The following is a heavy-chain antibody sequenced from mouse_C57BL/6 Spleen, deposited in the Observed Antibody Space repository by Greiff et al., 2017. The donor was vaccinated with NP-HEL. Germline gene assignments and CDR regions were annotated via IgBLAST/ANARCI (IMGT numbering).Heavy chain of an antibody. CDR2: INPNNGGT. V-gene: IGHV1-26*01. D-gene: IGHD1-1*01. Sequence: VQLQQSGPELVKPGASVKISCKASGYTFTDYYMNWVKQSHGKSLEWIGDINPNNGGTSYNQKFKGKATLTVDKSSSTAYMELRSLTSEDSAVYYCEGYYGSSYDYYAMDYWGQGTSVTVSS. CDR1: GYTFTDYY. J-gene: IGHJ4*01. CDR3: EGYYGSSYDYYAMDY.